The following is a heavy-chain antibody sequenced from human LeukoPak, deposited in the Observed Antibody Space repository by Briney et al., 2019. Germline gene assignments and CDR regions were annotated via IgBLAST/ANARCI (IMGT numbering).Heavy chain of an antibody. V-gene: IGHV4-39*07. CDR3: ARVRGHYYYDSSGYLDY. CDR1: GGSISSYY. CDR2: IYYSGST. Sequence: SETLSLTCTVSGGSISSYYWSWIRQPPGKGLEWIGSIYYSGSTYYNPSLKSRVTISVDTSKNQFSLKLSSVTAADTAVYYCARVRGHYYYDSSGYLDYWGQGTLVTVSS. J-gene: IGHJ4*02. D-gene: IGHD3-22*01.